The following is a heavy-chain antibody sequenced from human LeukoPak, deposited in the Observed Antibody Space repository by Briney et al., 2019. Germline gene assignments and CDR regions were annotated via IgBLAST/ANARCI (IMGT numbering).Heavy chain of an antibody. J-gene: IGHJ4*02. Sequence: GGSLRLSCAASGFTFSSYAMSWVHQAPGKGLEWVSAISGSGGSTYYADSVKGRFTISRDNSKNTLYLQMNSLRAEDTAVYYCAKDQSLWGSGWFYYFDYWGQGTLVTVSS. D-gene: IGHD6-19*01. CDR3: AKDQSLWGSGWFYYFDY. V-gene: IGHV3-23*01. CDR1: GFTFSSYA. CDR2: ISGSGGST.